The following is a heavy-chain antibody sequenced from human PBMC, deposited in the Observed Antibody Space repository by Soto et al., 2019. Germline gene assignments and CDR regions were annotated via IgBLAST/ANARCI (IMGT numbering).Heavy chain of an antibody. D-gene: IGHD3-3*01. Sequence: EVQLVESGGGLVQPGGSLRLSCAASGVTVSNNCMSWVRQAPGKGLEWVSVIYSGGRTCYADSAKGRFIISRDSSKKTLYLQMNSLRAEDTAVYYCARDTYDDYRGQGTLVTFSS. V-gene: IGHV3-66*01. CDR3: ARDTYDDY. CDR1: GVTVSNNC. CDR2: IYSGGRT. J-gene: IGHJ4*02.